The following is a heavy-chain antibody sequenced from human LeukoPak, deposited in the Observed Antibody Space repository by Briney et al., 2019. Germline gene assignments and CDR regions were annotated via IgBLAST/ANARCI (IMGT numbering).Heavy chain of an antibody. CDR1: GGSISSYY. CDR2: IYHSGNT. D-gene: IGHD3-22*01. V-gene: IGHV4-59*08. Sequence: TSETLSLTGTVSGGSISSYYWSWIRQPPGEGLEWIGFIYHSGNTNYNPSLKSRVTISVDTSTNQFSLKMKSVTAADTAVYYCAKHSFDRGDYFDEWGQGNLVTVSS. CDR3: AKHSFDRGDYFDE. J-gene: IGHJ4*02.